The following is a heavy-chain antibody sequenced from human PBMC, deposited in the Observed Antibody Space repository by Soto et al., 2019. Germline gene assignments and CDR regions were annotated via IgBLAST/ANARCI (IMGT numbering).Heavy chain of an antibody. CDR3: AGDSTSSRFFD. CDR1: GVSISTNY. V-gene: IGHV4-59*08. J-gene: IGHJ4*02. Sequence: PSETLSLTCTVSGVSISTNYWTWIRQSPGKGLEWIGYIHYSGSTNYNPSLTSRVTISVDMSKNEFSLKLRSVTAADTAVYYCAGDSTSSRFFDWGQGTLVTVSS. CDR2: IHYSGST. D-gene: IGHD6-6*01.